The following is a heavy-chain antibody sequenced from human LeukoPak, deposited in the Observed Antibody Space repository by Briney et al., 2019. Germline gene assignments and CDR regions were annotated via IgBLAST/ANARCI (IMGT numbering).Heavy chain of an antibody. CDR3: ATGAVMYYFFDY. V-gene: IGHV1-69*13. D-gene: IGHD2-8*01. Sequence: SVKVSCKASGGTFSSYAISWVRQAPGQGLEWMGGIIPIFGTANYAQKFQGRVTITADESTSTAYMELSSLRSEDTAVYYCATGAVMYYFFDYWGQGTLVTVSS. J-gene: IGHJ4*02. CDR1: GGTFSSYA. CDR2: IIPIFGTA.